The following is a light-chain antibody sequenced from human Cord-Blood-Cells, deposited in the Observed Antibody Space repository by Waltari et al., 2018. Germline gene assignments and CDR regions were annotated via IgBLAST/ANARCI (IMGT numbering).Light chain of an antibody. J-gene: IGKJ4*01. CDR2: DAS. V-gene: IGKV3-11*01. Sequence: IVLTQSPATLSLFPGERATLYGRASQSVSSYLAWYQQKPGQAPSLLIYDASTRGTGVPPSFSGSGSGTHFTLTISSLEPEDFAVYYCQQRSIGPTFGGGTKVEIK. CDR3: QQRSIGPT. CDR1: QSVSSY.